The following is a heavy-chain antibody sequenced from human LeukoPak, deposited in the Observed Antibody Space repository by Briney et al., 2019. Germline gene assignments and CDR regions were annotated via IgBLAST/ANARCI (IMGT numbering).Heavy chain of an antibody. V-gene: IGHV3-74*01. CDR1: GFTLSSYW. Sequence: GGSLRLSCAASGFTLSSYWMHWVRQAPGKGLVWVSRINSDGSSTSYADSVKGRFTISRDNAKNTLYLQMNSLRAEDTAVYYCARGTYCSGGSCYSGPFDYWGQGTLVTVSS. CDR3: ARGTYCSGGSCYSGPFDY. J-gene: IGHJ4*02. CDR2: INSDGSST. D-gene: IGHD2-15*01.